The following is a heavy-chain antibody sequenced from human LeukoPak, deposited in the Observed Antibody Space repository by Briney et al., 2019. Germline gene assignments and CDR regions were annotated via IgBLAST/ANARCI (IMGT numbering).Heavy chain of an antibody. CDR2: INPNSGGT. Sequence: ASVKVSCKASGYTFTGYYMHWVRQAPGQGLEWMGRINPNSGGTNYAQKFQDRVTMTRDTSISTAYMELSRLRSDDTAVYYCARDLHTFGFDYWGQGTLVTVSS. J-gene: IGHJ4*02. CDR1: GYTFTGYY. V-gene: IGHV1-2*06. CDR3: ARDLHTFGFDY. D-gene: IGHD3-16*01.